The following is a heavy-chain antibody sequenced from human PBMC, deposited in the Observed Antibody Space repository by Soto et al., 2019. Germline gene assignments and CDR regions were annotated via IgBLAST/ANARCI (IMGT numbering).Heavy chain of an antibody. Sequence: GGSVRLSCAASGFSFSIYWMHWFRQAPGKGLVWVSHINSDGSSTNYADSVKGRFTISRDNAKNTLYLQMNSLRVEDTAVYYCARSSGYVDYWGQGTLVTVSS. CDR1: GFSFSIYW. CDR2: INSDGSST. V-gene: IGHV3-74*01. J-gene: IGHJ4*02. D-gene: IGHD3-3*01. CDR3: ARSSGYVDY.